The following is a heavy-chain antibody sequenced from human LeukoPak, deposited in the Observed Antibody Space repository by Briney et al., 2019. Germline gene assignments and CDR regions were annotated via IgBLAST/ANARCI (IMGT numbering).Heavy chain of an antibody. D-gene: IGHD3-3*01. CDR2: INSDGSST. CDR3: ARDPPYYDFWSGYPSLPYGMDV. V-gene: IGHV3-74*01. J-gene: IGHJ6*02. CDR1: GFTFSSYW. Sequence: GGSLRLSCAASGFTFSSYWMHWVRQAPGKGLVWVSRINSDGSSTSYADSVKGRFTISRDNAKNTLYLQMNSLRAEDTAVYYCARDPPYYDFWSGYPSLPYGMDVWGQGTTVTVSS.